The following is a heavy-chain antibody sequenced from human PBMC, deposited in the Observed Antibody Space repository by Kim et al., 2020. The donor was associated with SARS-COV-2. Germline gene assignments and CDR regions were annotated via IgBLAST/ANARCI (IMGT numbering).Heavy chain of an antibody. J-gene: IGHJ4*02. CDR2: GGST. CDR3: APFSSKDY. D-gene: IGHD2-2*01. Sequence: GGSTYYAASVQGRFTIARDNSKNMLYLQMNSLRAEDTAVYYCAPFSSKDYWGQGTLVTVSS. V-gene: IGHV3-66*01.